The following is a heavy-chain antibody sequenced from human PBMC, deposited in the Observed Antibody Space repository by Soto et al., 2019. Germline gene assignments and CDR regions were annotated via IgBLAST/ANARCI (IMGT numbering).Heavy chain of an antibody. Sequence: SETMSLTCIVSGVSVSVSCWSWVRQSPGKGLEWVGYVYYTGSTNYNRSLRSRVSISVDTSKNEFSLRLSSVTAADTAVYFCGGCGTDHDAYIDYWGQGTPVTVSS. V-gene: IGHV4-59*02. CDR1: GVSVSVSC. J-gene: IGHJ4*02. D-gene: IGHD1-1*01. CDR2: VYYTGST. CDR3: GGCGTDHDAYIDY.